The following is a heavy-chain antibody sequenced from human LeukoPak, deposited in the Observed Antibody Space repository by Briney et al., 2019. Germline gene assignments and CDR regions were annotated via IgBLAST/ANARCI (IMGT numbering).Heavy chain of an antibody. CDR3: ARDSYYYDSSGYYWFDY. V-gene: IGHV1-69*13. CDR1: GGTFSSYA. CDR2: IIPIFGTA. D-gene: IGHD3-22*01. J-gene: IGHJ4*02. Sequence: ASVTVSCKASGGTFSSYAISWVRQAPGQGLEWMGGIIPIFGTANYAQKFQGRVTITADESTSTAYMELSSLRSEDTAVYYCARDSYYYDSSGYYWFDYWGQGTLATVSS.